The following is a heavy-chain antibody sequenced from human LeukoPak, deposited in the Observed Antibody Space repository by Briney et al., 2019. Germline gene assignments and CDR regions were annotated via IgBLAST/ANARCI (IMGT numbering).Heavy chain of an antibody. CDR2: IYHSGRT. J-gene: IGHJ5*02. V-gene: IGHV4-38-2*02. CDR3: ARDPRRADDPSVGIAAAGSNWFDP. D-gene: IGHD6-13*01. Sequence: PSETLSLTCTVSGYSISSGYYWGWIRQPPGKGLEWIGSIYHSGRTFYNPSLKSRVTISVDTSKNQFSLKLTSVTAADTAVYYCARDPRRADDPSVGIAAAGSNWFDPWGQGTLVTVSS. CDR1: GYSISSGYY.